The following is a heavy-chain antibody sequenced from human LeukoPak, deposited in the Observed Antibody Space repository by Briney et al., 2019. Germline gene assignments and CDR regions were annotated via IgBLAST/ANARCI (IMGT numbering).Heavy chain of an antibody. CDR3: AKGNPGYSSSWYFQH. CDR1: GFTFSSYG. V-gene: IGHV3-30*02. D-gene: IGHD6-13*01. Sequence: GGSLRLSCAASGFTFSSYGMHWVRHAPGKGLEWVAFIRYDGSNKYYADSVKGRFTISRDNSKNTLYLKMNSLRAEETAVYYCAKGNPGYSSSWYFQHWGQGTLVTVSS. J-gene: IGHJ1*01. CDR2: IRYDGSNK.